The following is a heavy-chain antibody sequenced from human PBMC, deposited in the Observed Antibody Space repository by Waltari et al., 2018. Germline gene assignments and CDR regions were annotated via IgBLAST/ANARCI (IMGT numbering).Heavy chain of an antibody. D-gene: IGHD2-2*02. CDR2: ISWKSGSI. J-gene: IGHJ4*02. Sequence: EVQLVESGGGLVQPGRSLRLSCAASGFTFDDYAMHWVRQAPGKGLEWVSGISWKSGSIGYADSVKGRFTISRDNAKNSLYLQMNSLRAEDTALYYCAKEKCSSTSCYISPNYFDYWGQGTLVTVSS. V-gene: IGHV3-9*01. CDR3: AKEKCSSTSCYISPNYFDY. CDR1: GFTFDDYA.